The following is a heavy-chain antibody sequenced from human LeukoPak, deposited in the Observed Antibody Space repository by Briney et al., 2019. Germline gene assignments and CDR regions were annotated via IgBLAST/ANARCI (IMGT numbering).Heavy chain of an antibody. CDR2: ISISSSYI. CDR3: ARGPQKNGHSSGYPGYFDY. Sequence: GGSLRLSCAASGFTVSSNYMSWVRQAPGKGLEWVSSISISSSYIYYADSVKGRFTISRGNAKNSLYLQMNSLRAEDTAVYYCARGPQKNGHSSGYPGYFDYWGQGTLVTVSS. D-gene: IGHD3-22*01. CDR1: GFTVSSNY. V-gene: IGHV3-21*01. J-gene: IGHJ4*02.